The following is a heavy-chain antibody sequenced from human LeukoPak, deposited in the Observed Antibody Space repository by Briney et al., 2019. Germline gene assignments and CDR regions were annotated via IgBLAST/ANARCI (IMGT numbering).Heavy chain of an antibody. D-gene: IGHD2-2*01. CDR1: GFTFGDYA. V-gene: IGHV3-49*04. CDR3: AKPDIVVVPAASDY. Sequence: PGGSLRLSCTASGFTFGDYAMSWVRQAPGKGLEWVGFIRSKAYGGTTEYAASVKGRFTISRDDSKSIAYLQMNSLKTEDTAVYYCAKPDIVVVPAASDYWGQGTLVTVSS. J-gene: IGHJ4*02. CDR2: IRSKAYGGTT.